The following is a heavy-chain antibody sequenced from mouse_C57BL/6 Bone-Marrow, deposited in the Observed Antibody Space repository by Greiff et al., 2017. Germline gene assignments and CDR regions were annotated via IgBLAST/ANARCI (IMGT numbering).Heavy chain of an antibody. J-gene: IGHJ3*01. V-gene: IGHV1-58*01. CDR1: GYTFTSYG. CDR3: AGWSNYGAWFAY. D-gene: IGHD2-5*01. Sequence: SGAELVRPGSSVKMSCKTSGYTFTSYGINWVKQRPGQGLEWIGYIYIGNGYTEYNEKFKGKAPLTTDTSPSTAYMQRSRLTSEDSAIYCWAGWSNYGAWFAYWGQGTLVTVSA. CDR2: IYIGNGYT.